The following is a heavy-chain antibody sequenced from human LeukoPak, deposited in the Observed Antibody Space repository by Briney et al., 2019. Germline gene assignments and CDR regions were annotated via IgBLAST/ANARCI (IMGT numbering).Heavy chain of an antibody. CDR2: IYPGDSDT. V-gene: IGHV5-51*01. CDR1: GYSFATYW. J-gene: IGHJ4*02. Sequence: GESLKISCKGSGYSFATYWIAWARQMPGKGLEWMGIIYPGDSDTRYSPSFQGQVTISADKSISTAYLQWSSLKASDTAMYYCTRRMVSTEELDYWGQGTLVTVSS. CDR3: TRRMVSTEELDY. D-gene: IGHD5/OR15-5a*01.